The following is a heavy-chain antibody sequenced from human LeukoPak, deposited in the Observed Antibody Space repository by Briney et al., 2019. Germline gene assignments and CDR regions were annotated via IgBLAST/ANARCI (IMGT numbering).Heavy chain of an antibody. V-gene: IGHV1-18*01. CDR2: ISVYNGNT. J-gene: IGHJ6*02. D-gene: IGHD4-17*01. CDR1: GYTFTNFG. Sequence: ASLTVSFTASGYTFTNFGVTWVRQAPGQGLEWMGWISVYNGNTNYAQTLQGRVTMTIDTATSTAYMELRSLRSDDTAVYYCARDHYGDYAGYYYYGMDFWGQGTTVTVSS. CDR3: ARDHYGDYAGYYYYGMDF.